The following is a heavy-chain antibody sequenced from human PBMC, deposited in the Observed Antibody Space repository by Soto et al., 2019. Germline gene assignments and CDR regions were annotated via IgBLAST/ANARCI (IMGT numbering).Heavy chain of an antibody. D-gene: IGHD2-2*01. CDR2: IYYSGST. Sequence: SETLSLTCTVSGGSISSGGYYWSWIRQHPGKGLEWIGYIYYSGSTYYNPSLKSRVTISVDTSKNQFSLKLSSVTAADTAVYYCARTSGPAAIIPIGYGMDVWGQGTTVTVSS. CDR3: ARTSGPAAIIPIGYGMDV. J-gene: IGHJ6*02. V-gene: IGHV4-31*03. CDR1: GGSISSGGYY.